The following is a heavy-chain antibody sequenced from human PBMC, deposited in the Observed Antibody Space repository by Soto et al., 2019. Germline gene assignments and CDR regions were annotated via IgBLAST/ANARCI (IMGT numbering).Heavy chain of an antibody. J-gene: IGHJ6*03. CDR2: IGTTGDT. CDR1: GFTFSSYD. D-gene: IGHD2-2*01. V-gene: IGHV3-13*01. CDR3: ARGAMASLYFMDV. Sequence: GGSLRLSCAASGFTFSSYDMHWVRQATGKGLEWVSTIGTTGDTYYPGSVKGRFTISRENAKNSLYLQMNSLRAGDTAVYFCARGAMASLYFMDVWGKWTTVTVSS.